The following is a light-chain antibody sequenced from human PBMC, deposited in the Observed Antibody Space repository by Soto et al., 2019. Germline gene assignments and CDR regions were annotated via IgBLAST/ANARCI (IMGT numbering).Light chain of an antibody. V-gene: IGLV2-14*01. CDR3: SSYTTTSTLYV. CDR1: SSDVGGYKY. CDR2: VVS. J-gene: IGLJ1*01. Sequence: QSALTQPASVPGSPGQSITITCTGTSSDVGGYKYVSWYQQHPGEAPKLLIYVVSNRPSGVSNRFSGSKAGNTASLTISGLRAEDEADYYCSSYTTTSTLYVFGSGTKVTVL.